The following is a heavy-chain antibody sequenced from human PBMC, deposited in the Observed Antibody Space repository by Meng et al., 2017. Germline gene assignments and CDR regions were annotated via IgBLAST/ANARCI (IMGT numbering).Heavy chain of an antibody. D-gene: IGHD3-10*01. J-gene: IGHJ4*02. V-gene: IGHV3-21*04. CDR3: AKDYMVRGVMGY. CDR1: GFTFSSYS. Sequence: VELVESGGGLGKPGGSLGLSCAASGFTFSSYSMNWVRQAPGKGLEWVSSISSSGSTIYYADSVKGRFTISRDNSKNTLYLQMNSLRAEDTAVYYCAKDYMVRGVMGYWGQGTLVTVSS. CDR2: ISSSGSTI.